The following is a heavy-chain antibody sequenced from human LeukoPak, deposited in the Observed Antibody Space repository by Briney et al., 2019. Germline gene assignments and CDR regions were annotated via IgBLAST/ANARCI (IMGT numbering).Heavy chain of an antibody. J-gene: IGHJ4*02. CDR3: AGRVEATIWTGMEF. Sequence: KASETLSLTCTVSGDSISSGTFYWGWVRQPPGKGLEWIGSIHYSGNTYYNPSLKSPVTISVDTSKNQFSLNLSSVTAADTAVYYSAGRVEATIWTGMEFWGQGILVAVSS. D-gene: IGHD1-26*01. CDR1: GDSISSGTFY. V-gene: IGHV4-39*01. CDR2: IHYSGNT.